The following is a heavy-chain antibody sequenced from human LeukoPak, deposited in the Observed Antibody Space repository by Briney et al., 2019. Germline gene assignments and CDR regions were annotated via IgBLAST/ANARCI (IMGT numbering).Heavy chain of an antibody. J-gene: IGHJ4*02. D-gene: IGHD3-22*01. CDR2: ISTSSSYI. V-gene: IGHV3-21*01. Sequence: GGSLRLSCAASGFTFSSYSLNWVRQAPGKGLEWVSSISTSSSYIYYADSVKGRFTISRHNAKNSLYLQMNSLRAEDSAVYYCAKEVGVYYYDSSGYDFDYWGQGTLVTVSS. CDR3: AKEVGVYYYDSSGYDFDY. CDR1: GFTFSSYS.